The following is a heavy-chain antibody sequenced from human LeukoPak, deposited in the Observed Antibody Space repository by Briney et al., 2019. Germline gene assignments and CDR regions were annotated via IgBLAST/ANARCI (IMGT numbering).Heavy chain of an antibody. Sequence: ASVKVSCKASGYSITNYAIPWVRQAPGQGLEWMGWINTNTEKSTDAPGFTGRYVFSLDSSVNTAYLQISSLKGEDTALYYCATGGGYRFGYWGQGNLVTVSS. J-gene: IGHJ4*02. CDR2: INTNTEKS. V-gene: IGHV7-4-1*02. CDR3: ATGGGYRFGY. CDR1: GYSITNYA. D-gene: IGHD6-25*01.